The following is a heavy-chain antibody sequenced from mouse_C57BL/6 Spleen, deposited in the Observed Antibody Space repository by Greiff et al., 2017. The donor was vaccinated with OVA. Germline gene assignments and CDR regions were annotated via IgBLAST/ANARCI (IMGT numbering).Heavy chain of an antibody. V-gene: IGHV1-64*01. Sequence: QVQLKQPGAELVKPGASVKLSCKASGYTFTSYWMPWVKQRPGQGLEWIGMIHPNSGSTNYNEKFKSKATLTVDKSSSTAYMQLSSLTSEDSAVYYCASYYGSNYAMDYWGQGTSVTVSS. D-gene: IGHD1-1*01. CDR1: GYTFTSYW. CDR2: IHPNSGST. CDR3: ASYYGSNYAMDY. J-gene: IGHJ4*01.